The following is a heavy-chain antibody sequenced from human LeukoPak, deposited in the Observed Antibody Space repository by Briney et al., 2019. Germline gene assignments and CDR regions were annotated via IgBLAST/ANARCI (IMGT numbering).Heavy chain of an antibody. J-gene: IGHJ5*02. CDR2: IYPGDSDT. Sequence: GESLKISCKGSGYSFTSYWIGWVRQMPGKGLEWMGIIYPGDSDTTYSPSFQGQVTISADKSISTVYLQWSSLKASDTAMYYCARQEYCSGGSCYTWFDPWGQGTLVTVSS. CDR3: ARQEYCSGGSCYTWFDP. CDR1: GYSFTSYW. D-gene: IGHD2-15*01. V-gene: IGHV5-51*01.